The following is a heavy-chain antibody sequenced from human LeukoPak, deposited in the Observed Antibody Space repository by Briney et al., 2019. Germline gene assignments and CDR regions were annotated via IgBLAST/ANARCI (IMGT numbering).Heavy chain of an antibody. Sequence: GGSLRLSCAASGFTFSTYTMNWVRQAPGKGLEWLSLLSGTSSNMYYADSVKGRFTISRDNAKNSLYLQMNSLRDEDTAVYYCARSYYGSGSPIPDYWGQGTLVTVSS. CDR3: ARSYYGSGSPIPDY. D-gene: IGHD3-10*01. J-gene: IGHJ4*02. CDR1: GFTFSTYT. CDR2: LSGTSSNM. V-gene: IGHV3-48*02.